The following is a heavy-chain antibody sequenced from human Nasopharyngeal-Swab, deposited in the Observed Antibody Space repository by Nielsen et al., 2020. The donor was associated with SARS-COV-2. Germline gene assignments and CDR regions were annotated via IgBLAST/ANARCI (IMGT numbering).Heavy chain of an antibody. J-gene: IGHJ6*02. CDR3: ARDESWGGAYYYYAMDV. CDR2: ISDSSSYI. D-gene: IGHD2-21*01. V-gene: IGHV3-21*01. Sequence: GESLKISCAASGFTFSSYSMNWVRQAPGKGLEWVSSISDSSSYIYYAESAKGRFTISRDNAKNSLFLTMDSLRAEDTAVYYCARDESWGGAYYYYAMDVWGQGTTVTVSS. CDR1: GFTFSSYS.